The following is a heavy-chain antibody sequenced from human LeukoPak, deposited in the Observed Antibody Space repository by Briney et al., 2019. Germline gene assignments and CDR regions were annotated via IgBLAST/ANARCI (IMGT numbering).Heavy chain of an antibody. J-gene: IGHJ4*02. CDR1: GFILSNYW. D-gene: IGHD7-27*01. CDR2: IKIDGSEI. V-gene: IGHV3-7*01. CDR3: AREGTLRAHWDPFDY. Sequence: GGSLRLSCAVSGFILSNYWMSWVRQAPGKGLEWVATIKIDGSEIYYVDSVRGRFTISRDNVRNSLYLQMHSLRGEDTAVYYCAREGTLRAHWDPFDYWGQGTLVTVSS.